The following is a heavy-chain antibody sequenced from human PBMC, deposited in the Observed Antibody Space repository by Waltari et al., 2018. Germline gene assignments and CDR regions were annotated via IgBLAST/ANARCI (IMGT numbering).Heavy chain of an antibody. CDR3: ARECRDGYNWYYYYMDV. V-gene: IGHV4-59*01. J-gene: IGHJ6*03. D-gene: IGHD5-12*01. Sequence: QVQLQESGPGLVKPSETLSLTCTVSGGSISSYYWSWIRPPPGKGLEWIGYIYYSGSTNYNPSLKSRVTISVDTSKNQFSLKLSSVTAADTAVYYCARECRDGYNWYYYYMDVWGKGTTVTVSS. CDR2: IYYSGST. CDR1: GGSISSYY.